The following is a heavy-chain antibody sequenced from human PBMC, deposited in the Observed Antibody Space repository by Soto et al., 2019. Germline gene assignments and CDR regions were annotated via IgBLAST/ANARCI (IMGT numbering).Heavy chain of an antibody. CDR1: GFTFSSYE. CDR3: AREYLSAAGLIYYYGMDV. D-gene: IGHD6-13*01. Sequence: PGGSLRLSCAASGFTFSSYEMNWVRQAPWKGLEWVSYISSSGSTIYYADSVKGRFTISRDNAKNSLYLQMNSLRAEDTAVYYCAREYLSAAGLIYYYGMDVWGQGTTVTV. J-gene: IGHJ6*02. CDR2: ISSSGSTI. V-gene: IGHV3-48*03.